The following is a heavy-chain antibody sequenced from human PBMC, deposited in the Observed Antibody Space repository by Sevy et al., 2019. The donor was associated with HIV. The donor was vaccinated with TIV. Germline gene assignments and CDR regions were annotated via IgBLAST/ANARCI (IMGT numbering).Heavy chain of an antibody. CDR1: GFTFSNAW. J-gene: IGHJ6*02. CDR2: IKSKTDGGTT. Sequence: GGSLRLSCAASGFTFSNAWMSWVRQAPGKGLEWVGRIKSKTDGGTTDYAAPVKGRFTISRDDSKNTLYLQMNSLKTEDTAVYYCTTHIYGSGSYFYYYYYGMDVWGQGTTVTVSS. CDR3: TTHIYGSGSYFYYYYYGMDV. D-gene: IGHD3-10*01. V-gene: IGHV3-15*01.